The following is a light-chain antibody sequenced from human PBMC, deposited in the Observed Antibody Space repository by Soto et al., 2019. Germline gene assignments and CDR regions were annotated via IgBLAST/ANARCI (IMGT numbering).Light chain of an antibody. CDR2: DAS. J-gene: IGKJ4*01. V-gene: IGKV3-20*01. Sequence: EIVLTQSPPTLALFPGEGAHVSCRASQSVSSSYLAWYQQKPGQAPRLLIYDASNRATGIPARFSGSGSGTDFSLTIGRLEPEDFAVYYCQQYGSSPLTFGGGTKVDIK. CDR1: QSVSSSY. CDR3: QQYGSSPLT.